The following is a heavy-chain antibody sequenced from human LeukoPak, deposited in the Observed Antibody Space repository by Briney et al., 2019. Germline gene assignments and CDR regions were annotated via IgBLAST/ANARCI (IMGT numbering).Heavy chain of an antibody. CDR1: GYSFSTYW. V-gene: IGHV5-51*01. D-gene: IGHD5-18*01. Sequence: HGESLKISCKCCGYSFSTYWIGWVRQMAGKGLELMGIIYPGDSDTRYSPSFQGQVTISVDKSISTAYLQWSSLKASDTAMYYCARHNGAGIQQWLSPDYWGQGTLVIVSS. CDR2: IYPGDSDT. CDR3: ARHNGAGIQQWLSPDY. J-gene: IGHJ4*02.